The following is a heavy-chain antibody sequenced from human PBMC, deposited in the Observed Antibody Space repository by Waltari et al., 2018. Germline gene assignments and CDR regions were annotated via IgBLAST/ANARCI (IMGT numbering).Heavy chain of an antibody. J-gene: IGHJ6*02. CDR1: GYSLSSGYY. CDR2: IYHSGST. CDR3: ARALPYYYYGMDV. Sequence: QVQLQESGPGLVKPSETLSLTCAVSGYSLSSGYYWGWIRQPPGKGLEWIGSIYHSGSTYYNPSLKSRVTISVDTSKNQFSLKLSSVTAADTAVYYCARALPYYYYGMDVWGQGTTVTVSS. V-gene: IGHV4-38-2*01.